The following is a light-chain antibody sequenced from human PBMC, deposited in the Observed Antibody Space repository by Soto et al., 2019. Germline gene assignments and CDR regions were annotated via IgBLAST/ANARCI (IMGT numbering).Light chain of an antibody. CDR2: DND. V-gene: IGLV1-51*01. CDR1: SSNIGNNY. CDR3: ATWDSSLSAGV. Sequence: QSVLTQPPSVSAAPGQKVTISCSGSSSNIGNNYVSWYQQLPGTAPKLLIYDNDKRPSGIPDRFSGSKSGTSATLGVTGLQTGDEADYYCATWDSSLSAGVFGGGTKVIVL. J-gene: IGLJ2*01.